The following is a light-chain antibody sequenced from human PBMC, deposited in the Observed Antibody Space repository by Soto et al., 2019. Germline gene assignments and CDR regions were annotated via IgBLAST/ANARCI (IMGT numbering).Light chain of an antibody. Sequence: DIQMTQSPSTLSASVGDRVTITCRASQSLSGWLAWYQQKSGKAPKLLIYMASTLQSGVPSSFSGTGSGTEFTLTISSLQPDDFATYYCQQYHSYPLTFGGGTKVGIK. J-gene: IGKJ4*01. V-gene: IGKV1-5*03. CDR3: QQYHSYPLT. CDR1: QSLSGW. CDR2: MAS.